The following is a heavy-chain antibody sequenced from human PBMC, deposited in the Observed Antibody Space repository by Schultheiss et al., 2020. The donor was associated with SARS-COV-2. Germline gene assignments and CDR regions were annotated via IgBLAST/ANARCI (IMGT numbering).Heavy chain of an antibody. Sequence: SETLSLTCTVSGGSISSYYWSWIRQPPGKGLEWIGYIYHSGSTYYNPSLKSRVTISVDTSKNQFSLKLNSVSAADTAVYYCASVLYDSSGYYRDYWGQGTLVTVSS. CDR2: IYHSGST. D-gene: IGHD3-22*01. CDR1: GGSISSYY. CDR3: ASVLYDSSGYYRDY. V-gene: IGHV4-4*09. J-gene: IGHJ4*02.